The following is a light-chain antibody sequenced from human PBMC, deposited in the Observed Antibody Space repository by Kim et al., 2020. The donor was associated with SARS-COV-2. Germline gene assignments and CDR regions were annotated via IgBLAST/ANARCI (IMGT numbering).Light chain of an antibody. CDR2: GAS. J-gene: IGKJ4*01. CDR3: QQYGYSLS. CDR1: QSVSSSY. Sequence: EIVLTQSPGTLSLSPGKRATLSCRASQSVSSSYLAWYQLKPGQAPRLLIYGASSRATGIPDRFSGSGSGTDFTLTISRLEPEDFAVYYCQQYGYSLSFGGGTKVEIK. V-gene: IGKV3-20*01.